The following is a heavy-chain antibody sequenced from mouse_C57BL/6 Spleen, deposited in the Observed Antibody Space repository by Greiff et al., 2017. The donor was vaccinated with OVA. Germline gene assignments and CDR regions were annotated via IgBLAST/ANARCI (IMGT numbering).Heavy chain of an antibody. V-gene: IGHV10-3*01. CDR3: VRDSPYYYGSSLYAMDY. CDR2: IRSKRSNYET. CDR1: GFTFNTYA. Sequence: EVQLVESGGGLVQPKGSLKLSCAASGFTFNTYAMHWVRQAPGKGLEWVARIRSKRSNYETYYADSVKDRFTISRDDSQSMLYLQMNNLKTEDTAMYYCVRDSPYYYGSSLYAMDYWGQGTSVTVSS. J-gene: IGHJ4*01. D-gene: IGHD1-1*01.